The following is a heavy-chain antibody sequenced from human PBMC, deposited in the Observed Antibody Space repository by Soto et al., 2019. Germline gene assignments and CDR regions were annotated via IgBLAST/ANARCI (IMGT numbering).Heavy chain of an antibody. V-gene: IGHV3-13*04. CDR3: AREIREAAGRGHHYYGIDV. J-gene: IGHJ6*02. D-gene: IGHD6-13*01. Sequence: PGGSLRLSCAASVFNFRNYDMHWVRHVPGKGLEWVSAIGTIGDTYYRDSVKGRFTISREDAKYSLYLQMNSLTAGDTAVYYCAREIREAAGRGHHYYGIDVWGQGTTVTVSS. CDR2: IGTIGDT. CDR1: VFNFRNYD.